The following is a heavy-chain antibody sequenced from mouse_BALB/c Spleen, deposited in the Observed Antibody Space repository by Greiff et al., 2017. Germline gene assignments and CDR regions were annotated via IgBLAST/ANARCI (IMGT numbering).Heavy chain of an antibody. D-gene: IGHD2-3*01. CDR3: ARDGYPLYAMDY. CDR1: GYTFTSYW. V-gene: IGHV1-87*01. J-gene: IGHJ4*01. Sequence: VQLQQSGAELARPGASVTLSCKASGYTFTSYWMQWVKQRPGQGLELIGAIYPGDGDTRYTQKFKGQATLTADKSSSTAYMQLSSLASEDSAVYYCARDGYPLYAMDYWGQGTSVTVSS. CDR2: IYPGDGDT.